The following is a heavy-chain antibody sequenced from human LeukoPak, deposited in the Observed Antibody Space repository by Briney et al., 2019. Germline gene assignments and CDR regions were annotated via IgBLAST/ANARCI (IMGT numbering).Heavy chain of an antibody. Sequence: SSETLSLTCTVSGGSISSSSYYWGWIRQPPGKGLEWIGSIYYSGSTYYNPSLKSRVTITVDTSKNQFSLKLSSVTAADTAVYYCARASGAVAGTGVDYWGQGTLVTVSS. D-gene: IGHD6-19*01. J-gene: IGHJ4*02. V-gene: IGHV4-39*07. CDR1: GGSISSSSYY. CDR2: IYYSGST. CDR3: ARASGAVAGTGVDY.